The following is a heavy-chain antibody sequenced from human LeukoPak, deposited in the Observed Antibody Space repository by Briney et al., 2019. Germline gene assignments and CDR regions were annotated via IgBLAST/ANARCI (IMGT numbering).Heavy chain of an antibody. D-gene: IGHD4-17*01. CDR1: GGSVSSYY. CDR3: AASRDYVGAFDI. J-gene: IGHJ3*02. Sequence: SETLSLTCTVSGGSVSSYYWSWIRQPAGKGLEWIGRIYSSGSTNYNPSLKSRVTMSVDTSKNQFSLKLSSVTAADTAVYYCAASRDYVGAFDIWGQGTMVTVSS. CDR2: IYSSGST. V-gene: IGHV4-4*07.